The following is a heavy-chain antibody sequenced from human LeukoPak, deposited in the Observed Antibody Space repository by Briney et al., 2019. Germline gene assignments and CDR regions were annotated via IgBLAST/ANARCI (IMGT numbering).Heavy chain of an antibody. CDR1: GGSNSSYY. J-gene: IGHJ6*03. V-gene: IGHV4-4*07. Sequence: SETLSLTCTVSGGSNSSYYWSWIRQPAGKGLEWIGRINFAGSTNYNPSLKSRVTMSVDTSKNQFSLKLSSVTAADTAVYYCARAPTNCYYYYMDVWGKGTTVTVSS. CDR2: INFAGST. D-gene: IGHD5-24*01. CDR3: ARAPTNCYYYYMDV.